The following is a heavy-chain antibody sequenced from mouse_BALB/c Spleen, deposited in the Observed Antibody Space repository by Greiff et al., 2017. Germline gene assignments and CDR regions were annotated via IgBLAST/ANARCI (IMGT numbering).Heavy chain of an antibody. J-gene: IGHJ4*01. CDR3: ERELMITTAGPDYAMDY. CDR1: GFAFSSYD. V-gene: IGHV5-12-1*01. D-gene: IGHD2-4*01. Sequence: EVQRVESGGGLVKPGGSLKLSCAASGFAFSSYDMSWVRQTPEKRLEWVAYISSGGGSTYYPDTVKGRFTISRDNAKNTLYLQMSSLKSEDTAMYYCERELMITTAGPDYAMDYWGQGTSVTVSS. CDR2: ISSGGGST.